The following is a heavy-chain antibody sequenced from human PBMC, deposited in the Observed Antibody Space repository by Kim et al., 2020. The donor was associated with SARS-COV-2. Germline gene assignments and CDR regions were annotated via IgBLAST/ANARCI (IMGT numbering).Heavy chain of an antibody. J-gene: IGHJ6*02. Sequence: SESLSLTCTVYGVSFSSYYWSWIRQSPETGLEWVGEINHRGRNNYNPSLKSRVTISVDTSKNQFSLKLRSVTAADTGVYYCARDGGLGASNYGLDVWGQGTTVTVSS. V-gene: IGHV4-34*01. CDR1: GVSFSSYY. CDR2: INHRGRN. CDR3: ARDGGLGASNYGLDV. D-gene: IGHD3-16*01.